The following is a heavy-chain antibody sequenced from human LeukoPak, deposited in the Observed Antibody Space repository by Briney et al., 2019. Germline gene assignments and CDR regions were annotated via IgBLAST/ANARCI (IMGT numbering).Heavy chain of an antibody. J-gene: IGHJ6*03. V-gene: IGHV6-1*01. CDR1: GDSVSSNSAA. D-gene: IGHD3-10*01. CDR2: TYYRSKWYS. Sequence: SQTLSLTCAISGDSVSSNSAAWNWIRQSPSRGLEWLGRTYYRSKWYSDYAVSVKSRITINPDTSKNQFSLQLNSVTPEDTAVYYCARGGVLGSGPYYYYYMDVWGKGTTVTISS. CDR3: ARGGVLGSGPYYYYYMDV.